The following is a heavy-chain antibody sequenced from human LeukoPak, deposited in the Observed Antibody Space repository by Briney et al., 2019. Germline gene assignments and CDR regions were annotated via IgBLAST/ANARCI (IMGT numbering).Heavy chain of an antibody. Sequence: SETLSLTCAVYGGSFSGYYWGWIRQPPGKGLEWIGGIYYSGSTYYNPSLKSRVTISADTSKNLFSLKVRSVTAADTAVYYCARQAVVGATRWFDPWGQGTLVTVSS. CDR1: GGSFSGYY. J-gene: IGHJ5*02. D-gene: IGHD1-26*01. CDR2: IYYSGST. CDR3: ARQAVVGATRWFDP. V-gene: IGHV4-34*01.